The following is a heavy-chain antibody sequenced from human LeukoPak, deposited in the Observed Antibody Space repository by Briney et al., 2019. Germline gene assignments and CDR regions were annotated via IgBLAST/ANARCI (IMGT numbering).Heavy chain of an antibody. Sequence: GGSLRLSCAASGFTFRDYYMNWIRQAPGKGLEWVSYISTSGSTKYYADSVKGRLTISRDNAKNSLYLQMNSLRAEDTAVYYCARDYAEYTYYYDSSGQGFDYWGQGTLVTVSS. J-gene: IGHJ4*02. CDR3: ARDYAEYTYYYDSSGQGFDY. CDR1: GFTFRDYY. V-gene: IGHV3-11*01. D-gene: IGHD3-22*01. CDR2: ISTSGSTK.